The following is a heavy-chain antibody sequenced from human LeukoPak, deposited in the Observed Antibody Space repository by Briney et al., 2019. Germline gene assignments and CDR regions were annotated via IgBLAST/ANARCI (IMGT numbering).Heavy chain of an antibody. Sequence: SETLSLTCAVYGGSFSGYYWSWIRQPPGKGLEWIGEINHSGSTSYNPSLKSRVTISVDTSKNQFSLKLSSVTAADTAVYYCARMGYYYVRDYWGQGTLVTVSS. J-gene: IGHJ4*02. D-gene: IGHD3-22*01. V-gene: IGHV4-34*01. CDR3: ARMGYYYVRDY. CDR2: INHSGST. CDR1: GGSFSGYY.